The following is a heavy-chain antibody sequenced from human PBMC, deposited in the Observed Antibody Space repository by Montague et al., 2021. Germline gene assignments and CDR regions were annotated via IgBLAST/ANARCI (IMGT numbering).Heavy chain of an antibody. CDR1: GFRFDDYT. CDR2: ISWNSNTI. V-gene: IGHV3-9*01. J-gene: IGHJ4*02. D-gene: IGHD3-10*01. CDR3: AKEKGIALVRGLDY. Sequence: SLRLSCAASGFRFDDYTMHWVRQVPGKGLEWVSGISWNSNTIDYVDSVKGRFTISRDHAKNSLYLEMNSLRAEDTALYFCAKEKGIALVRGLDYWGQGTQVTVSS.